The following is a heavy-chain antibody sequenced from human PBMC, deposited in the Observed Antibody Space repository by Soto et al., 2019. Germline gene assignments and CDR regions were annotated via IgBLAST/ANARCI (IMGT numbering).Heavy chain of an antibody. CDR3: ASPRGFGTAGYYYYYGMDV. CDR1: GFTFSSYS. CDR2: ISSSSSYI. V-gene: IGHV3-21*01. D-gene: IGHD3-16*01. Sequence: GGSLRLSCAASGFTFSSYSMNWVRQAPGKGLEWVSSISSSSSYIYYADSVKGRFTISRDNAKNSLYLQMNSLRAEDTAVYYCASPRGFGTAGYYYYYGMDVWGQGTTVTVSS. J-gene: IGHJ6*02.